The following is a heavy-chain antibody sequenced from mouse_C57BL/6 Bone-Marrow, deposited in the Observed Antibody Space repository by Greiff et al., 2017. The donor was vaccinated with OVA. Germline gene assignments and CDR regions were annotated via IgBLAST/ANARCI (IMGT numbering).Heavy chain of an antibody. J-gene: IGHJ3*01. V-gene: IGHV1-22*01. Sequence: EVQLQQSGPELVKPGASVKMSCKASGYTFTDYNMHWVKQSHGKSLEWIGYINPNNGGTSYNQKFKGKATLTVNKSSSTAYMELRSLTSEDSAVYYCARADYDVPSWFAYWGQGTLVTVSA. CDR2: INPNNGGT. CDR1: GYTFTDYN. CDR3: ARADYDVPSWFAY. D-gene: IGHD2-4*01.